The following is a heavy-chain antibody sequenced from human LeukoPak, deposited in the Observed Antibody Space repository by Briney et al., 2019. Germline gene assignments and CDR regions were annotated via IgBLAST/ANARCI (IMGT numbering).Heavy chain of an antibody. CDR1: GFTFSSYD. Sequence: QPGGSLRLSCAASGFTFSSYDMHWVRQATGKGLEWVSAIGTAGDAYYPGSVKGRFTISRENAKNSLYLQMNSLRAGDTAVYYCARGNDFWSGPTHYGMDVWGQGTTVTVSS. V-gene: IGHV3-13*01. J-gene: IGHJ6*02. D-gene: IGHD3-3*01. CDR3: ARGNDFWSGPTHYGMDV. CDR2: IGTAGDA.